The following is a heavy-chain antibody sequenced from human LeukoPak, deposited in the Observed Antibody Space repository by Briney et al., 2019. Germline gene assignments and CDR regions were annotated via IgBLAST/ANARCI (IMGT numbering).Heavy chain of an antibody. CDR3: ARDQIGSSFLYWFDP. J-gene: IGHJ5*02. Sequence: GGSLRLSCAASGFTFSSYWMSWVRQAPGKGLEWVANIKQDGSEKYYVDSVKGRFTISRDNAKNSLYLQMNSLRAEDTAVYYCARDQIGSSFLYWFDPWGQGTLVTVSS. D-gene: IGHD6-13*01. CDR2: IKQDGSEK. CDR1: GFTFSSYW. V-gene: IGHV3-7*01.